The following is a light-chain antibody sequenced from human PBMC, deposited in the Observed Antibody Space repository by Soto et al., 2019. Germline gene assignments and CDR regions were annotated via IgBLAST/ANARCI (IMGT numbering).Light chain of an antibody. J-gene: IGKJ5*01. CDR3: QQLNIYPIT. V-gene: IGKV1-5*03. CDR1: QTISSW. Sequence: DNQMTKFPSSLSASVGDRVTITCRASQTISSWLAWYQQKPGKAPKLLIYKASTLKSGVPSRFSGSGSGTDFTLTISSLQPEDSATYYCQQLNIYPITFGQGTRLEIK. CDR2: KAS.